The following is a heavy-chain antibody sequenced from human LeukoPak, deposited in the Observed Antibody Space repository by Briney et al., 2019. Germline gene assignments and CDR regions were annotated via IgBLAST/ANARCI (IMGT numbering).Heavy chain of an antibody. CDR1: GGSFSGYY. Sequence: SETLSLTCAVYGGSFSGYYWSWIRQPPGKGLEWIGEINHSGSTNYNPSLKSRVTISVDTSKNQFSLKLSSVTAADTAVYYCARFFGGDYYMDVWGKGTTVTVSS. CDR2: INHSGST. D-gene: IGHD3-10*01. J-gene: IGHJ6*03. CDR3: ARFFGGDYYMDV. V-gene: IGHV4-34*01.